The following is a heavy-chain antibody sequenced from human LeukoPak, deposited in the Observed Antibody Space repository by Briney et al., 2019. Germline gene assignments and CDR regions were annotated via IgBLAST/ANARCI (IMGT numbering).Heavy chain of an antibody. CDR2: KCPGDSET. Sequence: GESLQISAECSGNSFTSYSSGGVREMPGKGREWMGKKCPGDSETTYSPSRQGEVSISADKSISTTYLQWSSLKASDTAMYDWARQNFWSGYYTPPYYYYYYMDVWGKGTTVTVSS. V-gene: IGHV5-51*01. CDR1: GNSFTSYS. J-gene: IGHJ6*03. CDR3: ARQNFWSGYYTPPYYYYYYMDV. D-gene: IGHD3-3*01.